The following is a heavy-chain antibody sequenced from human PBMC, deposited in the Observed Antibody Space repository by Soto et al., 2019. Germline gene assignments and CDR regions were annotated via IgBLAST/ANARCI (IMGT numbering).Heavy chain of an antibody. CDR3: AREYCSGGSCYSRSWFDP. Sequence: QVQLVQSGAEVKKPGASVKVSCKASGYTFTSYGISWVRQAPGQGLEWMGWISAYNGNTNYAQKLQGRVTMTTDTSTSTAYMELRSVRSDDTAVYYCAREYCSGGSCYSRSWFDPWGQGTLVTVSS. CDR1: GYTFTSYG. D-gene: IGHD2-15*01. V-gene: IGHV1-18*01. J-gene: IGHJ5*02. CDR2: ISAYNGNT.